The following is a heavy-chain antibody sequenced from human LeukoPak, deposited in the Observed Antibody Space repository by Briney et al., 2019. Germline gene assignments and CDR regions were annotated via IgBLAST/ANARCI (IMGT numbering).Heavy chain of an antibody. D-gene: IGHD3-22*01. V-gene: IGHV3-21*04. CDR1: GFTFSSYS. J-gene: IGHJ4*02. CDR3: ARETPYYDSSGYASNY. CDR2: ISSSSSYI. Sequence: PGGSLRLSCAASGFTFSSYSMNWVRQAPGKGLEWVSSISSSSSYIYYADSVKGRFTISRDNAKNSLYLQMNSLRAEDTAVYYCARETPYYDSSGYASNYWGQGTLVTVSS.